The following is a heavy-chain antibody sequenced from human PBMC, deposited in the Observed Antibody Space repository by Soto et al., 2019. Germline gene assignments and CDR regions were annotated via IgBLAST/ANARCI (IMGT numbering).Heavy chain of an antibody. CDR2: IWYDGSNK. Sequence: VAVIWYDGSNKYYADSVKGRFTISRDNSKNTLYLQMNSLRAEDTAVYYCARDATGYSSGWSPFDYWGQGTLVTVSS. J-gene: IGHJ4*02. V-gene: IGHV3-33*01. D-gene: IGHD6-19*01. CDR3: ARDATGYSSGWSPFDY.